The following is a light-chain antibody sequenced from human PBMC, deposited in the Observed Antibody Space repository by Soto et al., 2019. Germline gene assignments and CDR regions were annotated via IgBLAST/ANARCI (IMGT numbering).Light chain of an antibody. CDR1: QSVSSSY. J-gene: IGKJ2*01. V-gene: IGKV3-20*01. CDR2: GAS. CDR3: QQYGSSPYT. Sequence: EIVLTQSPGPLYLSPGEIATLSCRASQSVSSSYLAWYQQKPGQAPRLLIYGASSRATGIPDRFSGSGSGTDFTLTISRLEPEDFAVYYCQQYGSSPYTFGQGTKLEIK.